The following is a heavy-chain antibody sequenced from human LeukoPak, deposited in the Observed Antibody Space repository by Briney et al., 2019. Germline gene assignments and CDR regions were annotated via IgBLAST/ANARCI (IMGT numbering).Heavy chain of an antibody. D-gene: IGHD3-3*01. CDR2: ISAYNGNT. J-gene: IGHJ4*02. V-gene: IGHV1-18*01. Sequence: ASVKVSCKASGYTFTSYGISRVRQAPGQGLEWMGWISAYNGNTNYAQKLQGRVTMTTDTSTSTAYMELRSLRSDDTAVYYCAREGSPDFWSGYRWYFDYWGQGTLVTVSS. CDR1: GYTFTSYG. CDR3: AREGSPDFWSGYRWYFDY.